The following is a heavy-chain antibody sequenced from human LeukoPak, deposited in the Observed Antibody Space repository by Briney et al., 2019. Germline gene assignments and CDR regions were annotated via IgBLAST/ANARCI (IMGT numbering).Heavy chain of an antibody. V-gene: IGHV5-51*01. Sequence: GESLKISCQGSGYSFTTYWIGWVRQMPGKGLECMGIIYPGDSDTRYSPSFQGQVTISADKSISTAYLQWSSLKASDTAMYYCARHPAARDFDYWGQGTLVTVSS. CDR2: IYPGDSDT. J-gene: IGHJ4*02. CDR3: ARHPAARDFDY. D-gene: IGHD6-6*01. CDR1: GYSFTTYW.